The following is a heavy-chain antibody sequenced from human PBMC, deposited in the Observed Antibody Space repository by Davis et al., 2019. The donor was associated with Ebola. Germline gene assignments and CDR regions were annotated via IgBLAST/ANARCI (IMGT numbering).Heavy chain of an antibody. V-gene: IGHV3-73*01. Sequence: GESLKISCAASGITFSGSDVHWVRQAPGKGLEGVGRIRSKANSFATEFAASVKGSFPISRDDSKNTAYLQLNSLKTEDTAVYYCSRHSPFRFLDYWGQGSLVTVSS. CDR2: IRSKANSFAT. D-gene: IGHD3-3*01. J-gene: IGHJ4*02. CDR3: SRHSPFRFLDY. CDR1: GITFSGSD.